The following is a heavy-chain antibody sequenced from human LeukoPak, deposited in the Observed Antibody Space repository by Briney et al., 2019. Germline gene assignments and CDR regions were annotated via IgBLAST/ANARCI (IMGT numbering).Heavy chain of an antibody. D-gene: IGHD4-17*01. Sequence: GGSLTLSCAASGFTFSSYGMSWVRQAPAKGLEWVSSVSSSSTYISYADSVKGRFTISRDNAKNSLYPQMNSLRAEDTAVYYCARDYSTVTTFFDYWGQGTLVTGSS. CDR3: ARDYSTVTTFFDY. CDR1: GFTFSSYG. CDR2: VSSSSTYI. V-gene: IGHV3-21*01. J-gene: IGHJ4*02.